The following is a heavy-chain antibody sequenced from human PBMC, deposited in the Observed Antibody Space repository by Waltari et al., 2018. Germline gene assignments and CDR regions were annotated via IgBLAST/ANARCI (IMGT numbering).Heavy chain of an antibody. J-gene: IGHJ4*02. CDR2: SIPIFGTA. V-gene: IGHV1-69*13. CDR1: GGTFSSYA. CDR3: AAGAGRDGYNSRYYFDY. D-gene: IGHD5-12*01. Sequence: QVQLVQSGAEVKKPGSSVKVSCKASGGTFSSYAISWVRQAPGQGLEWMGGSIPIFGTANYAQKFQGRVTITADESTSTAYMELSSLRSEDTAVYYCAAGAGRDGYNSRYYFDYWGQGTLVTVSS.